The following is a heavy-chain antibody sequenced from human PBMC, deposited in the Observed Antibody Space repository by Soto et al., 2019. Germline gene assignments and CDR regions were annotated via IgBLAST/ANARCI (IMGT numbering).Heavy chain of an antibody. J-gene: IGHJ6*02. V-gene: IGHV1-18*01. CDR1: GYTYTTSG. Sequence: GPGVRKPGASVKVSCEASGYTYTTSGISWVRQVPGQGLEWMGWISTYNGDTNSAQNFQGRVLMTADTSMGTAYMELMSLKSDDTAVYYCARQGSWPYYYYGLDVWGQGTIVTVSS. D-gene: IGHD1-26*01. CDR2: ISTYNGDT. CDR3: ARQGSWPYYYYGLDV.